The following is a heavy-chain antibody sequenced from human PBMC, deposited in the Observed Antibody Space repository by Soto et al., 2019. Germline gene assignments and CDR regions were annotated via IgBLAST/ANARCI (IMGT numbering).Heavy chain of an antibody. CDR2: ISSNGGST. Sequence: PGGSLRLSFSASGFTFSSYAMQWVRQAPLKGLEYVSAISSNGGSTYYADSVKGRFTISRDNSKNTLYLQMGSLRAEDTAVYYRVKGMIVVVIGDAFDIWAQGSMVTVTS. CDR1: GFTFSSYA. CDR3: VKGMIVVVIGDAFDI. J-gene: IGHJ3*02. D-gene: IGHD3-22*01. V-gene: IGHV3-64D*06.